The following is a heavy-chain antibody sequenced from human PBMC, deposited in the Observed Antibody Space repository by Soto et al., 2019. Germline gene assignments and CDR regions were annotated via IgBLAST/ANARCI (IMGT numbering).Heavy chain of an antibody. J-gene: IGHJ6*02. CDR2: IIPIFGTA. CDR3: ASHTGSSPEGRYYYGMDV. CDR1: GGTFSSYA. D-gene: IGHD1-26*01. V-gene: IGHV1-69*12. Sequence: QVQLVQSGAEVKQPGSSVKVSCKASGGTFSSYAISWVRQAPGQGLEWMGGIIPIFGTADYAQTFQGRVTITADESTRPAYMELSSLRSEDTAVYYCASHTGSSPEGRYYYGMDVWGQGTTVTVSS.